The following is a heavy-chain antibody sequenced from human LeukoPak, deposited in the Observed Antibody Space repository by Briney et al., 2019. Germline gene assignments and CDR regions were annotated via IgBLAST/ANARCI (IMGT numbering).Heavy chain of an antibody. CDR2: IYHNGTH. V-gene: IGHV4-4*02. CDR3: ATAPILRGEGGEHYKYGMDV. Sequence: SGTLSLTCAVSVGSISSGNWWTWVRQSPGKGLEWIGEIYHNGTHNYNPSLKSRVTISADTLKNHFSLKLTSVTAADTAVYYCATAPILRGEGGEHYKYGMDVWGQGTTVIVSS. J-gene: IGHJ6*02. D-gene: IGHD2-2*02. CDR1: VGSISSGNW.